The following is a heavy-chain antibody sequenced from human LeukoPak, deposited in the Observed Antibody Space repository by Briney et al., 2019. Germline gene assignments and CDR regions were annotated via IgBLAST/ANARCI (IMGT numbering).Heavy chain of an antibody. Sequence: GGSLRLSCAASGFTFSSYAMHWVRQAPGKGLEYVSAISSNGDSTYYANSVKGRCTISRDNSKNTLYPQMGSLRAEDMAVYYCARGAKGDLYDYWGQGTLVTVSS. CDR2: ISSNGDST. J-gene: IGHJ4*02. CDR3: ARGAKGDLYDY. V-gene: IGHV3-64*01. CDR1: GFTFSSYA. D-gene: IGHD2-21*01.